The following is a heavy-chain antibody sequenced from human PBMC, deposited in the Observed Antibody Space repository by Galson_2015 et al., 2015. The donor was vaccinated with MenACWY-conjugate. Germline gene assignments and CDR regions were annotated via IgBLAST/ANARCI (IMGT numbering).Heavy chain of an antibody. V-gene: IGHV3-23*01. CDR1: GFTFSSYA. D-gene: IGHD6-19*01. CDR3: AKASFGSGWYYDC. Sequence: SLRLSCAASGFTFSSYAMSWVRQAPGKGLEWVSGISGSGNSPFHSDSLKGRFTISRDNSKNSLYLQMNSLRAEDTAVYYCAKASFGSGWYYDCWGQGTLVTVSS. J-gene: IGHJ4*02. CDR2: ISGSGNSP.